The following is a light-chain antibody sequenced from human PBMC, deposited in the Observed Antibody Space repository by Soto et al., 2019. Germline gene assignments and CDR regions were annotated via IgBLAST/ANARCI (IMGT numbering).Light chain of an antibody. CDR3: SSWDDSLNVVV. Sequence: QSVLTQPPSASGTPGQRVTISCSGGSSTIGGNTVNWYQQLPGTAPKLLIYNDDERPSGVPDRFTGSKSGTSSSLAIIGLQSDDEADYYCSSWDDSLNVVVFGGGTKLTVL. CDR2: NDD. CDR1: SSTIGGNT. V-gene: IGLV1-44*01. J-gene: IGLJ2*01.